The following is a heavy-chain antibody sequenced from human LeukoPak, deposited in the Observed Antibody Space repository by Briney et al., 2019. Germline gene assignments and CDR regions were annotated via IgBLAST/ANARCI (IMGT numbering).Heavy chain of an antibody. V-gene: IGHV3-48*01. D-gene: IGHD1-26*01. J-gene: IGHJ4*02. CDR3: ARNVGSYYGY. CDR2: ISSSSTTI. CDR1: GFTFSSYS. Sequence: GGSLRLSCAASGFTFSSYSMNWVRQASGKGLEWVSYISSSSTTIYYADSVKGRFTISRDNAKNSLYLQMNSLRAEDTAVYYCARNVGSYYGYWGQGTLVTVSS.